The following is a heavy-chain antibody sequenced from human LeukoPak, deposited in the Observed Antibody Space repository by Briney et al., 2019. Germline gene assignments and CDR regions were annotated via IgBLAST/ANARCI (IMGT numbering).Heavy chain of an antibody. CDR2: IYTSGST. V-gene: IGHV4-61*02. D-gene: IGHD3-3*01. J-gene: IGHJ6*03. CDR1: GGSISSGSYY. Sequence: SETLSLTCTVSGGSISSGSYYWSWIRQPAGKGLEWIGRIYTSGSTNYNPSFKSRVTISVDTSKNQFSLKLSSVTAADTAVYYCARVEVGRFLDYYYYYMDVWGKGTTVTVSS. CDR3: ARVEVGRFLDYYYYYMDV.